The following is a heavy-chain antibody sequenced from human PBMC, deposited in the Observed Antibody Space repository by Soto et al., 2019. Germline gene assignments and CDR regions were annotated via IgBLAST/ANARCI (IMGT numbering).Heavy chain of an antibody. J-gene: IGHJ4*02. CDR2: IYYSGST. CDR1: GGSISSSSYY. V-gene: IGHV4-39*01. CDR3: ARQTLDIVATNGWLCEFDY. Sequence: QLLESGPGLVKPSETLSLTCTVSGGSISSSSYYWGWIRQPPGKGLEWIGSIYYSGSTYYNPSLKSRVTISVDTSKNQFSLKLSSVTAADTAVYYCARQTLDIVATNGWLCEFDYLGQGTLVTVSS. D-gene: IGHD5-12*01.